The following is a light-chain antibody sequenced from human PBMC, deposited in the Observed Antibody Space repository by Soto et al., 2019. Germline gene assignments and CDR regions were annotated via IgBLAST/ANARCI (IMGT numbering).Light chain of an antibody. CDR2: GAS. J-gene: IGKJ1*01. Sequence: ELVLTHCPGTLSLSPGERATLSCRASQSVSSSYLAWYQQKPGQAPRLLIFGASSRATGIPDRFSGSGSGTDFSLTISRLAPEDFAVYYCQQYGCSPRTFGQGTKVDI. V-gene: IGKV3-20*01. CDR1: QSVSSSY. CDR3: QQYGCSPRT.